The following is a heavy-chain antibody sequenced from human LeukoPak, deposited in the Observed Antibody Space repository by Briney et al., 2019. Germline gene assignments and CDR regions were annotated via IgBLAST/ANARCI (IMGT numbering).Heavy chain of an antibody. V-gene: IGHV1-2*02. CDR3: ASVVATGGY. D-gene: IGHD5-12*01. CDR2: INPNSGDT. CDR1: GYTFTGYY. J-gene: IGHJ4*02. Sequence: ASVKVSCTASGYTFTGYYMHWVRQAPGQGLERMGLINPNSGDTNYAQNFQGRVTMTRDTSINTAYMELSRLRSDDTAVYYCASVVATGGYWGQGTLVTVSS.